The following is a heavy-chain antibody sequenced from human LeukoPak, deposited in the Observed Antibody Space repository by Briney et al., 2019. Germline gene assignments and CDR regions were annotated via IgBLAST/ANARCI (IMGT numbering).Heavy chain of an antibody. CDR2: IYTTGRT. CDR1: GGSISSGSFY. Sequence: SQTLSLTCTVSGGSISSGSFYWSWIRQPAGKGLEWIGRIYTTGRTNYNPSLKSRVTISVDTSKNQFSLKLSSVTAADTAVYYCARDAVVVPNWFDPWGQGTLVTVSS. D-gene: IGHD2-2*01. CDR3: ARDAVVVPNWFDP. V-gene: IGHV4-61*02. J-gene: IGHJ5*02.